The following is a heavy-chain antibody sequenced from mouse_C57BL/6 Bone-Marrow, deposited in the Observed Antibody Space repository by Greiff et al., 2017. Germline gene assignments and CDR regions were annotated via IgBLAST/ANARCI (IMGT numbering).Heavy chain of an antibody. CDR1: GYTFTDYE. CDR2: IDSETGGT. Sequence: QVQLQQSGAELVRPGASVTLSCKASGYTFTDYEMHWVKQTPVHGLEWIGAIDSETGGTAYNQKFKGKAILTADKSSSTAYMELRSLTSEDSAVYYCTRWDTTVVDSFDYWGQGTTLTVSS. D-gene: IGHD1-1*01. CDR3: TRWDTTVVDSFDY. V-gene: IGHV1-15*01. J-gene: IGHJ2*01.